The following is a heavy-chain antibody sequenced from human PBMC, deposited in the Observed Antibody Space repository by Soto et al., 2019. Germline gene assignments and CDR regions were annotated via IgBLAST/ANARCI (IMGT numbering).Heavy chain of an antibody. Sequence: GGSLRLSCAASGGPFSSYAMSWVRQAPGKGLEWVANIKQDGSEKYYVDSVKGRFTISRDNAKNSLYLQMNSLRAEDTAVYYCARVPGSYYYMDVWGKGTTVTVSS. CDR1: GGPFSSYA. CDR2: IKQDGSEK. D-gene: IGHD3-10*01. CDR3: ARVPGSYYYMDV. J-gene: IGHJ6*03. V-gene: IGHV3-7*01.